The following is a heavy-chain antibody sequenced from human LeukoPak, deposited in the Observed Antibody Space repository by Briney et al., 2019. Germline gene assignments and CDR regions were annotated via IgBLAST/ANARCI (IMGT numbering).Heavy chain of an antibody. CDR1: GFTFRSYG. CDR2: IWYDGSNK. Sequence: GGSLRLSCAASGFTFRSYGMHWVRQAPGKGLEWVAIIWYDGSNKYYADSVKGRITISRDNSKNTLYLQMNSLRAEDTAVYYCATGKGRRPGPPDYWGQGTLVTVSS. J-gene: IGHJ4*02. D-gene: IGHD7-27*01. CDR3: ATGKGRRPGPPDY. V-gene: IGHV3-33*01.